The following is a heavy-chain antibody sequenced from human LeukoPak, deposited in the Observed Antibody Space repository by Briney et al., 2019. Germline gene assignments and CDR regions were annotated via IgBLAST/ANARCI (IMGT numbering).Heavy chain of an antibody. CDR3: ARSGGLQKFDY. Sequence: PGGSLRLSCAASGFTFSRNAMHWVRQAPGKGLEWVAVISYDGNTIHYADSVKGRFIISRDTSKNTLYLQMNSLRAEDTAVYYCARSGGLQKFDYWGQGTLVTVSS. CDR2: ISYDGNTI. J-gene: IGHJ4*02. V-gene: IGHV3-30-3*01. CDR1: GFTFSRNA. D-gene: IGHD4-11*01.